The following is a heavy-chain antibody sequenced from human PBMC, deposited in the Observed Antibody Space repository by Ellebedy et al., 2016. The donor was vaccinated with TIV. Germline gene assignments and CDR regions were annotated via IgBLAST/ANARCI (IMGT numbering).Heavy chain of an antibody. D-gene: IGHD4-17*01. Sequence: SETLSLTCAVYGGSFSDYYWSWIRQPPGKGLEWIGEINHSGSTNYNPSLKSRVTISVDTSKSQFSLKLSSVTAADTAVFYCARRVTTTIRANWYFDLWGRGTLVTVSS. V-gene: IGHV4-34*01. CDR3: ARRVTTTIRANWYFDL. J-gene: IGHJ2*01. CDR1: GGSFSDYY. CDR2: INHSGST.